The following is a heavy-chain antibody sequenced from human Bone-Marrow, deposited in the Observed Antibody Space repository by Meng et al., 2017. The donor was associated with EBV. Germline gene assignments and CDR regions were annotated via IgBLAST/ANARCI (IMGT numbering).Heavy chain of an antibody. V-gene: IGHV4-4*02. CDR1: GDSIGSSHW. D-gene: IGHD3-22*01. CDR3: ARDYYGYNYFDY. J-gene: IGHJ4*02. Sequence: QVTLQAPGPGLVKPSGTPSLTCDVSGDSIGSSHWWSWVRQPPGKGLEWIGKIYHSGSTSSNPSLKSRVTISVDKSKSQFSLKLTSVTAADTAVYYCARDYYGYNYFDYWGQGTLVTVSS. CDR2: IYHSGST.